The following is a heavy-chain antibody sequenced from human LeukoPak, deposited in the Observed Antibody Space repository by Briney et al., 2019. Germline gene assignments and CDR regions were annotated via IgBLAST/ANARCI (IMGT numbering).Heavy chain of an antibody. D-gene: IGHD3-10*01. Sequence: WETLSLTCTVSGGSISSYYWSWIRQPPGKGLEWIGYIYYSGSTNYNPSLKSRVTISVDTSKNQFSLKLSSVTAADTAVSYCASGSSLWFGESYFDYWGQGTLVTVSS. CDR2: IYYSGST. V-gene: IGHV4-59*01. CDR1: GGSISSYY. J-gene: IGHJ4*02. CDR3: ASGSSLWFGESYFDY.